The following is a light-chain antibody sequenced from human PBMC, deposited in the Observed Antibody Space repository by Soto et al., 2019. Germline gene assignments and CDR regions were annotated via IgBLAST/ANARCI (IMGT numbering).Light chain of an antibody. CDR2: GAS. CDR1: QNIDSRF. CDR3: QLYGDSTAT. V-gene: IGKV3-20*01. Sequence: EIVLTQSPGTLSLSPGQGATLSCRASQNIDSRFLAWYQQKPGQAPRLLIYGASSRATGIPDRFGGSGSGTDFTLTINTLEPEDFAVYYCQLYGDSTATVGQGSKVDSK. J-gene: IGKJ1*01.